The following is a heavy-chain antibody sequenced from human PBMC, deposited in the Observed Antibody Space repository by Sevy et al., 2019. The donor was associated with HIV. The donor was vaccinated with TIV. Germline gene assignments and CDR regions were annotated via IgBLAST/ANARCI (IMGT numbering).Heavy chain of an antibody. CDR2: ISGSGGST. CDR3: AKGPGFFGFVVTAIRGANFDY. Sequence: GGSLRLSCAASGFTFSSYAMSWVRQAPGKGLEWVSAISGSGGSTYYADSVKGRFTISRDNSKNTLYLQMNSLRAEDTAVYYCAKGPGFFGFVVTAIRGANFDYWGQGTLVTVSS. J-gene: IGHJ4*02. CDR1: GFTFSSYA. V-gene: IGHV3-23*01. D-gene: IGHD2-21*02.